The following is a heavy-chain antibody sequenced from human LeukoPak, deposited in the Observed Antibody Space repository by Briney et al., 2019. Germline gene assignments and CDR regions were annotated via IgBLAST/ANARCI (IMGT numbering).Heavy chain of an antibody. D-gene: IGHD1-14*01. CDR2: ISADNGHT. V-gene: IGHV1-18*01. Sequence: ASVKVSCKPSGYTFTGYGISWVRQAPGQGLEWMGWISADNGHTNYAQKLQGSVTMTTDTSTGTAYMELSNLRSDDTAVYYRARVGGTYSQMDVWGQGTTVTVSS. CDR3: ARVGGTYSQMDV. CDR1: GYTFTGYG. J-gene: IGHJ6*02.